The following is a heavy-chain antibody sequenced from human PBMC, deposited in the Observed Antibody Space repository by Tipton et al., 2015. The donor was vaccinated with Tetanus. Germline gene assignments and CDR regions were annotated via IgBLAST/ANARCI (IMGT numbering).Heavy chain of an antibody. V-gene: IGHV3-74*01. Sequence: SLRLSCAASGFTFSSYWMHWVRQAPGKGLVWVSRINSDGSSTRNADSVKGRFTISRDNAKNTLYLQMNSLRAEDTAVYYCARESYYDSSGYATYAFDIWGQGTMVTVSS. D-gene: IGHD3-22*01. CDR1: GFTFSSYW. CDR2: INSDGSST. CDR3: ARESYYDSSGYATYAFDI. J-gene: IGHJ3*02.